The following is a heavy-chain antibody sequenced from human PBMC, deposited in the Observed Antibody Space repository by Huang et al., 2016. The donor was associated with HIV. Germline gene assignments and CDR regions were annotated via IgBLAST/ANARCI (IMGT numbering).Heavy chain of an antibody. CDR3: ARESKTGYKRRPGMDV. CDR2: INHSGSN. Sequence: QVQLQQWGAGLLKPSETLSLTCAVYGGSFSGYYWSWIPQPPGKGLEWIGEINHSGSNKYNPSLKSRVTRSVDTSKKQFSLKLGAVTAADTAVYYCARESKTGYKRRPGMDVWGQGTTVTVSS. J-gene: IGHJ6*02. D-gene: IGHD5-12*01. CDR1: GGSFSGYY. V-gene: IGHV4-34*01.